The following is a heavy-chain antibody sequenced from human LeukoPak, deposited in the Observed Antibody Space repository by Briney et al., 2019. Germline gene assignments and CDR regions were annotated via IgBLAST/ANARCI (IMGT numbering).Heavy chain of an antibody. D-gene: IGHD2-15*01. CDR3: ARQLLPVVAGAFDI. CDR2: IYPGDSDT. V-gene: IGHV5-51*01. J-gene: IGHJ3*02. CDR1: GYSFTKFW. Sequence: GESLKISCKGSGYSFTKFWIGWVRQMPGKGLEWMGIIYPGDSDTRYSPSFQGQVTLLVDTSISTAYLQWSSLKASDTAMYYCARQLLPVVAGAFDIWGQGTMVTVSS.